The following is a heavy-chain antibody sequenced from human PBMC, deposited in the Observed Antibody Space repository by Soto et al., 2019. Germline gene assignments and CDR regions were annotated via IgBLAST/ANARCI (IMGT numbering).Heavy chain of an antibody. V-gene: IGHV3-23*01. J-gene: IGHJ4*02. CDR1: GLTFSSYA. CDR3: ATGVTTYDY. D-gene: IGHD4-17*01. Sequence: GGSLRLSCAASGLTFSSYAVSWVRQAPGKGLEWVSTITASGGNTYYADSVKGRFTVSRDNSKNTLYLQMSSLRAEDTAVYYCATGVTTYDYWGQGTLVTVSS. CDR2: ITASGGNT.